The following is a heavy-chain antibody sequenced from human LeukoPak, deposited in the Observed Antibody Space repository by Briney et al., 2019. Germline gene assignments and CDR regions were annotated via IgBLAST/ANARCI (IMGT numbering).Heavy chain of an antibody. Sequence: GGSLRLSCAASGFTFSDYYMSWIRQAPGKGLEWVSYISSSGSTIYYADSVKGRFTISRDNAKNSLYLQMNSLRAGDTAVYCCARGSGYYGSGSSDDAFDIWGQGTMVTVSS. J-gene: IGHJ3*02. CDR2: ISSSGSTI. CDR3: ARGSGYYGSGSSDDAFDI. D-gene: IGHD3-10*01. V-gene: IGHV3-11*01. CDR1: GFTFSDYY.